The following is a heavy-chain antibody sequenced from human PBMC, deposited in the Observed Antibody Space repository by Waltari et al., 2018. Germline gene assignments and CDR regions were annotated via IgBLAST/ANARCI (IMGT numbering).Heavy chain of an antibody. D-gene: IGHD6-13*01. J-gene: IGHJ4*02. CDR1: GFTFDDYA. Sequence: EVQLVESGGVVVQPGGSLRLSCAASGFTFDDYAMHWVRQAPGKGLEWVSLISWDGGSTYYADSVKGRFTISRDNSKNSLYLQMNSLRAEDTALYYCAKDIEAAASGGYFDYWGQGTLVTVSS. CDR2: ISWDGGST. V-gene: IGHV3-43D*03. CDR3: AKDIEAAASGGYFDY.